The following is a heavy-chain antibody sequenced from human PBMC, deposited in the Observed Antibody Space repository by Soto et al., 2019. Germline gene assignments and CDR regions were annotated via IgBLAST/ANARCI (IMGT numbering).Heavy chain of an antibody. D-gene: IGHD2-15*01. CDR2: ISSSSSYI. CDR1: GFTFSSYN. J-gene: IGHJ6*03. V-gene: IGHV3-21*01. CDR3: ARDSGCSGGSCYSGSYYYYYMDV. Sequence: GGSLRLSCAASGFTFSSYNMNWVRQAPGKGLEWVSSISSSSSYIYYADSVKGRFTISRDNAKNSLYLQMNSLRAEDTAVYYCARDSGCSGGSCYSGSYYYYYMDVWGKGTTVTVSS.